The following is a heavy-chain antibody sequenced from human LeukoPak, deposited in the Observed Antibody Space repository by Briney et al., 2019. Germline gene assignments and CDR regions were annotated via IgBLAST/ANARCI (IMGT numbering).Heavy chain of an antibody. CDR2: ITSGGVNT. CDR1: GFTFSSYT. Sequence: GGSLRLSCAASGFTFSSYTMNWVRQAPGKGLEWVSSITSGGVNTYYATSVKGRFTISRDNSKNTLYLQMNSLRAEDTAVYYCAKVPTYYYDSSGYSSPYFDYWGQGTLVTVSS. CDR3: AKVPTYYYDSSGYSSPYFDY. V-gene: IGHV3-23*01. D-gene: IGHD3-22*01. J-gene: IGHJ4*02.